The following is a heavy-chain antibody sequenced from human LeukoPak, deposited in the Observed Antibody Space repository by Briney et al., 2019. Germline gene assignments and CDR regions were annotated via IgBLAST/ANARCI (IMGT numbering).Heavy chain of an antibody. D-gene: IGHD3-3*01. CDR3: ARARGVVGDYYYMDV. CDR2: ISPIFGTA. Sequence: SVKVSCKASGGTFSSYAISWVRQAPGQGLEWMGGISPIFGTANYAQKFQGRVTITADESTSTAYMELSSLGSEDTAVYYCARARGVVGDYYYMDVWGRGTTVTVSS. V-gene: IGHV1-69*13. J-gene: IGHJ6*03. CDR1: GGTFSSYA.